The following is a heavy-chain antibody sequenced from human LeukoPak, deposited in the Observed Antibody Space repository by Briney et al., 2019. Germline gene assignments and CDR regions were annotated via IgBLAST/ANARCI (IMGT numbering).Heavy chain of an antibody. D-gene: IGHD3-16*02. V-gene: IGHV6-1*01. CDR1: GDSVSSNSAA. CDR3: AREAGDYVWGSYRPYYFDY. CDR2: TYYRSKWYN. Sequence: SQTLSLTCAISGDSVSSNSAAWNWIRQSPSRGFEWLGRTYYRSKWYNDYAVSVKSRITINPDTSKNQFSLQLNSVTPEDTAVYYCAREAGDYVWGSYRPYYFDYWGQGTLVTVSS. J-gene: IGHJ4*02.